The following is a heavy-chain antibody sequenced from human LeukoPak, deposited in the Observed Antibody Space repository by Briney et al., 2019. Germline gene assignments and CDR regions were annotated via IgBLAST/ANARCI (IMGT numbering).Heavy chain of an antibody. CDR3: ARGITLIRGLIITWFDP. V-gene: IGHV1-8*01. J-gene: IGHJ5*02. D-gene: IGHD3-10*01. CDR2: MNPNSGNT. CDR1: GYIFTSYD. Sequence: ASVKVSCKSSGYIFTSYDIYWVRQATGQGLEWMGWMNPNSGNTGYAQKFQGRVTMTTNTSISTAYMELSSLRSEDTAAYYCARGITLIRGLIITWFDPWGPGTLVAVSS.